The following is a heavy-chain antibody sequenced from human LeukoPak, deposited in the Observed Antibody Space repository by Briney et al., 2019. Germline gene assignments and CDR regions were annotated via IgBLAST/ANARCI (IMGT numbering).Heavy chain of an antibody. CDR1: GYTFTSYD. CDR2: MNPNSGNT. J-gene: IGHJ5*02. CDR3: ASSYSSGWYGYWFDP. Sequence: GASVKVSCKASGYTFTSYDINWVRQATGQGVEWMGWMNPNSGNTGYAQKFQGRVTMTRNTSISTAYMELSSLRSEDTAVYYCASSYSSGWYGYWFDPWGQGTLVTVSS. D-gene: IGHD6-19*01. V-gene: IGHV1-8*01.